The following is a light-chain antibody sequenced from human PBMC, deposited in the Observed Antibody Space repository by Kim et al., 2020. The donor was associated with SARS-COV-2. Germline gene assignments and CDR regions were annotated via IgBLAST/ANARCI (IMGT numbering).Light chain of an antibody. CDR2: LNSDGSH. V-gene: IGLV4-69*01. CDR3: QTWGTGHVV. CDR1: SGHTSYA. Sequence: QPVLTQSPSASASLGASVKLTCTLSSGHTSYAIAWHQQQSEKGPRYLMKLNSDGSHSKGDGIPDRFSGSSSGAERYLTISSLQSEDEADYYCQTWGTGHVVFGGGTQLTVL. J-gene: IGLJ2*01.